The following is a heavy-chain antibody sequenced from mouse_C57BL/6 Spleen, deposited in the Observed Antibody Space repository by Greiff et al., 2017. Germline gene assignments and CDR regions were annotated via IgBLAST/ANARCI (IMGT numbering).Heavy chain of an antibody. CDR1: GYSITSGYY. V-gene: IGHV3-6*01. CDR2: ISYDGSN. J-gene: IGHJ2*01. Sequence: VQLQQSGPGLVKPSQSLSLTCSVTGYSITSGYYWNWIRQFPGNKLEWMGYISYDGSNNYNPSLKNRISITRDTSKNQFFLKLNSVTTEDTATYYCARDPLPEDYFDYWGQGTTLTVSS. CDR3: ARDPLPEDYFDY. D-gene: IGHD5-5*01.